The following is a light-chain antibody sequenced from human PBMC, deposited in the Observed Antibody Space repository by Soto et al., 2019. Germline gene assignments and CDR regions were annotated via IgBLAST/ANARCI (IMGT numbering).Light chain of an antibody. J-gene: IGLJ1*01. Sequence: HSVLTQAPSASGIPGQRGTISCSGGSSNIGTNAVNWYQQLPGTAPKLLIYNNNQRPSGVPDRFSGSKSGTSASLAISGLQSEDEADYYCAAWDDSLNGYVFGTGTKVTVL. CDR1: SSNIGTNA. V-gene: IGLV1-44*01. CDR2: NNN. CDR3: AAWDDSLNGYV.